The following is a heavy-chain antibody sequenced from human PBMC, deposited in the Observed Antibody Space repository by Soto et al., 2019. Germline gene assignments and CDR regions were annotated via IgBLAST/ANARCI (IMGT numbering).Heavy chain of an antibody. CDR3: EAVTWLRGIDV. CDR1: GDSVSSNSGA. CDR2: TYYRSRWSF. V-gene: IGHV6-1*01. D-gene: IGHD3-10*01. Sequence: SQTLSLTCVISGDSVSSNSGAWNWIRQSPSRGLEWLGRTYYRSRWSFDYALSLKSRLTIDPDTSKNQFSLHLDSLTPDDTAVYYCEAVTWLRGIDVWGQGTPVTVYS. J-gene: IGHJ6*02.